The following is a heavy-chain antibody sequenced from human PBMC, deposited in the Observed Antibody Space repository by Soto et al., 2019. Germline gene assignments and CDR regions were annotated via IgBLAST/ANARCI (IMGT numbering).Heavy chain of an antibody. CDR2: MSYDGSNK. CDR1: GFTFSSYA. D-gene: IGHD3-16*01. CDR3: ARDEGAY. V-gene: IGHV3-30-3*01. Sequence: QVQLVESGGGVVQPGRSLRLSCAASGFTFSSYAMHWVRRAPGKGLEWMAVMSYDGSNKYYADSVKGRFTISRDNSKNTLYLQMNSLRHEDTALYYCARDEGAYWGQGTLVIVSS. J-gene: IGHJ4*02.